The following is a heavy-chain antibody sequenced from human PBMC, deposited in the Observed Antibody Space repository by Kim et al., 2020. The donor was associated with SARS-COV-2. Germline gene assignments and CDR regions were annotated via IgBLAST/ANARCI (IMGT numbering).Heavy chain of an antibody. J-gene: IGHJ3*02. CDR2: IWYDGSNK. D-gene: IGHD3-10*01. Sequence: GGSLRLSCAASGFTFSSYAMHWVRQAPGKGLEWVAVIWYDGSNKYYADSVKGRFTISRDDSKNTLYLQMNSLRAEDTAVYYCAKDRGLWIVWDAFDIWGQGTMVTVSS. CDR1: GFTFSSYA. V-gene: IGHV3-33*06. CDR3: AKDRGLWIVWDAFDI.